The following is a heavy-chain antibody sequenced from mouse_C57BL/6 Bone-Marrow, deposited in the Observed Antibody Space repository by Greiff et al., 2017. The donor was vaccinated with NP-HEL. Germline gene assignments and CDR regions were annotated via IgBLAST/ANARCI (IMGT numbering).Heavy chain of an antibody. D-gene: IGHD2-3*01. J-gene: IGHJ2*01. CDR1: GFTFSSYG. V-gene: IGHV5-6*01. CDR3: ARPFYDGYFDY. Sequence: EVKLVESGGDLVKPGGSLKLSCAASGFTFSSYGMSWVRQTPDKRLEWVATISSGGSYTYYPDSVKGRFTISRDNAKNTLYLQMSSLKSEDTAMYYCARPFYDGYFDYWGQGTTLTVSS. CDR2: ISSGGSYT.